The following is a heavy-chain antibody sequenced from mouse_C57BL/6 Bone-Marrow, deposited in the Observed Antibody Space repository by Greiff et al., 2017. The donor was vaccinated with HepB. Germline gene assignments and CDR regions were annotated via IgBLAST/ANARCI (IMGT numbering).Heavy chain of an antibody. CDR2: IWSDGST. V-gene: IGHV2-6-1*01. Sequence: QVQLQESGPGLVAPSQSLSITCTVSGFSLTSYGVHWVRQPPGKGLEWLVVIWSDGSTTYNSALKSRLSISKDNSKSHVFLKMNSLQTDDTAMYYCARHRDYSNYAMDYWGQGTSVTVSS. CDR3: ARHRDYSNYAMDY. J-gene: IGHJ4*01. CDR1: GFSLTSYG. D-gene: IGHD2-5*01.